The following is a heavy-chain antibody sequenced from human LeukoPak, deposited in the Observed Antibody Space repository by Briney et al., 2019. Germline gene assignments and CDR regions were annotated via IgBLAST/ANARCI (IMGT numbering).Heavy chain of an antibody. Sequence: GGSLRLSCAASGFTFSSYGMHWVRQAPGQGLEWMGWINPNSGGTNYAQKFQGRVTMTRDTSISTAYMELSRLRSDDTAVYYCARAGYSYGYYYYMDVWGKGTTVTVSS. CDR3: ARAGYSYGYYYYMDV. D-gene: IGHD5-18*01. J-gene: IGHJ6*03. CDR1: GFTFSSYG. V-gene: IGHV1-2*02. CDR2: INPNSGGT.